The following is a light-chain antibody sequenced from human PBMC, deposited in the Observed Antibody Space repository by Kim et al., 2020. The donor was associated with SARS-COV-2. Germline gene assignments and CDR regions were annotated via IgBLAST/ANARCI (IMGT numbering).Light chain of an antibody. Sequence: GQTITISCSGSDSNSGGNTVNWYQQLPGSAPKLLNYNTNQRPSGVPDRFSGSKSGTSASLAISGLQSEDEANYHCAAWDDRLTGWVFGGGTQLTVL. J-gene: IGLJ3*02. CDR1: DSNSGGNT. CDR2: NTN. CDR3: AAWDDRLTGWV. V-gene: IGLV1-44*01.